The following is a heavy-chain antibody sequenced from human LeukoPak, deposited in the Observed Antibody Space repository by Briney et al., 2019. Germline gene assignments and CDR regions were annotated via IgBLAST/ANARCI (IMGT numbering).Heavy chain of an antibody. V-gene: IGHV4-39*07. CDR2: IYYSGST. D-gene: IGHD3-22*01. J-gene: IGHJ6*03. CDR3: ARAKGENYYDSSGYYYYYYMDV. Sequence: WVRQAPGKGLEWIGSIYYSGSTYYNPSLKSRVTISVDTSKNQFSLKLSSVTAADTAVYYCARAKGENYYDSSGYYYYYYMDVWGKGTTVTVSS.